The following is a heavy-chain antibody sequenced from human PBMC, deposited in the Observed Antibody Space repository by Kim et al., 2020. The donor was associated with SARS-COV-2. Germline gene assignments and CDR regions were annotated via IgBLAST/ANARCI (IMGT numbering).Heavy chain of an antibody. Sequence: TYYNPSLKSRVTISVDTSKDQFSLKLSSVTAADTAVYYCARVLTRNWFDPWGQGTLVTVSS. CDR3: ARVLTRNWFDP. J-gene: IGHJ5*02. V-gene: IGHV4-30-2*04. CDR2: T.